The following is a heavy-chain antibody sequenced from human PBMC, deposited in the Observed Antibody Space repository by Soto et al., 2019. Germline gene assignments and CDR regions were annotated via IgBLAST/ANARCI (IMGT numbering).Heavy chain of an antibody. D-gene: IGHD3-22*01. CDR2: ISAYNGNT. CDR1: GYTFTSYG. J-gene: IGHJ4*02. CDR3: AREFGGGYYDSSGYYPLFDY. Sequence: QVQLVQSGAEVKKPGASVKVSCKASGYTFTSYGISWVRQAPGQGLEWMGWISAYNGNTNYAQKLQGRVTMTTDTSTSTDYMELRSLRSDDTAVYYCAREFGGGYYDSSGYYPLFDYWGQGTLVTVSS. V-gene: IGHV1-18*01.